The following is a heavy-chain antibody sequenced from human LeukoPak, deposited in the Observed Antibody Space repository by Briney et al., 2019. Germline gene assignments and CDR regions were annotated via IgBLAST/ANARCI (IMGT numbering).Heavy chain of an antibody. J-gene: IGHJ4*02. CDR1: GYSISSGYY. Sequence: SETLSLTCTVSGYSISSGYYWGWIRQPPGKGLEWIGSIHHSGSTNYNPSLKSRVTISLDTSKNQFSLKLSSVTAADTAVYYCARFFRTVWELPYYWGPGTLVTVSS. CDR3: ARFFRTVWELPYY. CDR2: IHHSGST. D-gene: IGHD1-26*01. V-gene: IGHV4-38-2*02.